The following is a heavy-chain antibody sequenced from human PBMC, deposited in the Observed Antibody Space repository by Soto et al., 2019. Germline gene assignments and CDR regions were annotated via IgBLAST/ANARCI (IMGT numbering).Heavy chain of an antibody. V-gene: IGHV3-30*03. CDR2: ISYDGSNK. J-gene: IGHJ4*02. CDR1: GFTFSSYG. D-gene: IGHD6-6*01. Sequence: AGGSLRLSCAASGFTFSSYGMHWVRQAPGKGLEWVAVISYDGSNKYYADSVKGRFTISRDNSKNTLYLQMNSLRAEDTAVYYCARGISVRSSSFDYWGQGTLVTVSS. CDR3: ARGISVRSSSFDY.